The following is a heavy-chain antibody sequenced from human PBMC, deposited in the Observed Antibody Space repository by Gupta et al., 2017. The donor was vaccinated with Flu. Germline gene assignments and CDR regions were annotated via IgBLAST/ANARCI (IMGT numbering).Heavy chain of an antibody. D-gene: IGHD3-16*01. CDR2: INTNTGNP. V-gene: IGHV7-4-1*02. CDR1: GYSFRKYA. Sequence: ASGYSFRKYAWNWGRQAPGQGLEWMGWINTNTGNPAYAQGFTGRFVFSLDSAVSTAYLQITSLKADDTAMYYCMREGGDRNWGQGTLVTVSS. J-gene: IGHJ4*02. CDR3: MREGGDRN.